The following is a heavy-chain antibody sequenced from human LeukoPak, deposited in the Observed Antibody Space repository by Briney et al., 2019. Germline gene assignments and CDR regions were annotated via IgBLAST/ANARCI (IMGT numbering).Heavy chain of an antibody. CDR1: GFTVCFNY. D-gene: IGHD2-2*01. CDR3: ASDRESCRGTRCRGDDYGMDF. Sequence: GGTLCFNSAASGFTVCFNYRNWLRQAPGKGLEWFSDIYSGGNTYYADSMKGPLTFSRNDSMTTVYLQMNALIAVNTAIYYCASDRESCRGTRCRGDDYGMDFWGQGTLVTVSS. CDR2: IYSGGNT. V-gene: IGHV3-53*01. J-gene: IGHJ6*01.